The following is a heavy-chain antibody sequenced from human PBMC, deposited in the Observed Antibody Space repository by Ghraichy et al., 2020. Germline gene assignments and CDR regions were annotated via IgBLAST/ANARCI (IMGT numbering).Heavy chain of an antibody. D-gene: IGHD6-6*01. Sequence: SETLSLTCTVSGGSISSSSYYWGWIRQPPGKGLEWIGSIYYSGSTYYNPSLKSRVTISVDTSKNQFSLKLSSVTAADTAVYYCARGIAARRGFDYWGQGTLVTVSS. CDR2: IYYSGST. CDR3: ARGIAARRGFDY. CDR1: GGSISSSSYY. J-gene: IGHJ4*02. V-gene: IGHV4-39*01.